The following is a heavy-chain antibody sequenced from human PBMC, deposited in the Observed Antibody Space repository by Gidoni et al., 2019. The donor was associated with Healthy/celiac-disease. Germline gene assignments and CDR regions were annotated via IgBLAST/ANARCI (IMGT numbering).Heavy chain of an antibody. Sequence: QVTLTESGPVLVKPTETLTLTCTVSGFPLSNARMGVSWIRQPPGKALEWLAHIFSNDEKSYSTSLKSRLSISKDTSKSQVVLTMTNMDPVDTATYYCARLYYYDSSGYALDYWGQGTLVTVSS. J-gene: IGHJ4*02. D-gene: IGHD3-22*01. CDR2: IFSNDEK. CDR1: GFPLSNARMG. V-gene: IGHV2-26*01. CDR3: ARLYYYDSSGYALDY.